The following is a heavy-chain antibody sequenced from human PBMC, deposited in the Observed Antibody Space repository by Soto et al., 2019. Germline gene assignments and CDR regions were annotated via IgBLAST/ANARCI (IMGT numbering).Heavy chain of an antibody. J-gene: IGHJ4*02. D-gene: IGHD2-15*01. V-gene: IGHV4-34*01. CDR3: ARGREDIVVVVAATTALFDY. CDR2: INHSGST. CDR1: GGSFSGYY. Sequence: SETLSLTCAVYGGSFSGYYWSWIRQPPGKGLEWIGEINHSGSTNYNPSLKSRVTISVDTSKNQFSLKLSSVTAADTAVYYCARGREDIVVVVAATTALFDYWGQGTLVTVSS.